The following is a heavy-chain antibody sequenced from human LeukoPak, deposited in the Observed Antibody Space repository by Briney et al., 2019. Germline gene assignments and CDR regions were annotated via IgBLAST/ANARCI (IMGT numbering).Heavy chain of an antibody. CDR1: GFSSSAYW. Sequence: GGSLRLXCSASGFSSSAYWMSWVRRAPGKGLEWVANIKQDGSEEHYVDSVKGRFTISRDNAKNSLYLQMNSLRAEDTAVYYCARDTPGEESHWGQGTLVTVSS. CDR3: ARDTPGEESH. J-gene: IGHJ4*02. V-gene: IGHV3-7*01. D-gene: IGHD2-2*01. CDR2: IKQDGSEE.